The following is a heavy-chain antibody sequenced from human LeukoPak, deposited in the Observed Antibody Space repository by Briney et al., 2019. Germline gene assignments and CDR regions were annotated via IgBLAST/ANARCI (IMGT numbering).Heavy chain of an antibody. CDR2: IYYSGST. CDR3: ARHSRVVAFDTFDI. J-gene: IGHJ3*02. D-gene: IGHD3-22*01. CDR1: GGSISSYY. V-gene: IGHV4-59*08. Sequence: SSETLSLTCTVSGGSISSYYWSWIRQPPGKGLEWIGYIYYSGSTNYNPSLKSRVTISVDTSKNQFSLKLSSVTAADTALYYCARHSRVVAFDTFDIWGQGTMVTVSS.